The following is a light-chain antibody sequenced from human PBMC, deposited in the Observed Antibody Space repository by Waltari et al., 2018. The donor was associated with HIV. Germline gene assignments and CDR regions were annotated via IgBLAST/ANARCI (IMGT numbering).Light chain of an antibody. J-gene: IGLJ2*01. CDR2: QDK. CDR1: KLGDNY. Sequence: SFELTQPPSVSVSPGQTASITCSGEKLGDNYACWYQQKPGQSPVMVIYQDKRRPSGIPVRFSASNSGNTATLTISATQALDEADYYCQVWDSTTVIFGGGTRLTVL. V-gene: IGLV3-1*01. CDR3: QVWDSTTVI.